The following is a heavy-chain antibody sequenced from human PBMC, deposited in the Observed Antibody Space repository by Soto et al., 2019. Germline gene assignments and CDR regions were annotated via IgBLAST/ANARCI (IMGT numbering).Heavy chain of an antibody. V-gene: IGHV4-39*01. J-gene: IGHJ6*02. D-gene: IGHD1-26*01. Sequence: PSETLSLTCTVSGGSISSSSYYWGWIRQPPGKGLEWIGSIYYSGSTYYNPSLKSRVTISVDTSKNQFSLKLSSVTAADTAVYYCARLTGSYGYYYYGMDVGGQGTTVTGS. CDR1: GGSISSSSYY. CDR3: ARLTGSYGYYYYGMDV. CDR2: IYYSGST.